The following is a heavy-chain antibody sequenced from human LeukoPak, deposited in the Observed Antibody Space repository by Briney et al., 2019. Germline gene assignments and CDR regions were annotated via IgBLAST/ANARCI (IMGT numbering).Heavy chain of an antibody. D-gene: IGHD6-19*01. V-gene: IGHV3-48*03. CDR3: VRDPGGSGWFAEYFTY. CDR1: GFTFSNSD. CDR2: IINSGNTI. Sequence: PGGSLRLSCAASGFTFSNSDMNWVRQAPGKGLEWVSYIINSGNTIYYADSVKGRFTISRDNAKNSLYLQMNSLRAEDTAVYYCVRDPGGSGWFAEYFTYGGKGPLVTVSS. J-gene: IGHJ1*01.